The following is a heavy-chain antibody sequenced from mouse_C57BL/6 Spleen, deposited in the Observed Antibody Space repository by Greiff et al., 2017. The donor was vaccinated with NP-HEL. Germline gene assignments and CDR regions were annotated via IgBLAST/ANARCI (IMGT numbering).Heavy chain of an antibody. CDR2: INPNNGGT. D-gene: IGHD3-2*02. Sequence: VQLQQSGPELVKPGASVKIPCKASGYTFTDYNMDWVKQSHGKSLEWIGDINPNNGGTIYNQKFKGKATLTVDKSSSTAYMELRSLTSEDTAVYYSAREALRTYAMCCWGPGASVTVST. CDR1: GYTFTDYN. J-gene: IGHJ4*01. V-gene: IGHV1-18*01. CDR3: AREALRTYAMCC.